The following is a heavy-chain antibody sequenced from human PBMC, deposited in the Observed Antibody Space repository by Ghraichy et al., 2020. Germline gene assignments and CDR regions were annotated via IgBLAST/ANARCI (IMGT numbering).Heavy chain of an antibody. D-gene: IGHD3-22*01. Sequence: SETLSLTCTVSGGSISSGGYYWSWIRQHPGKGLEWIGYIYYSGSTYYNPSLKSRVTISVDTSKNQFSLKLSSVTAADTAVYYCARGDSSGYSGWGQGTLVTVSS. CDR1: GGSISSGGYY. CDR3: ARGDSSGYSG. V-gene: IGHV4-31*03. CDR2: IYYSGST. J-gene: IGHJ4*02.